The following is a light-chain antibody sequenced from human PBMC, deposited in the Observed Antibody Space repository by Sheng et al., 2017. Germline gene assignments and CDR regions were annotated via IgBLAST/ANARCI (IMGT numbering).Light chain of an antibody. CDR3: QQRSNWPLLT. CDR2: DAS. J-gene: IGKJ4*01. V-gene: IGKV3-11*01. Sequence: EIVLTQSPATLSLSPGERATLSCRASQSVSSYLAWYQQKPGQAPRLLIYDASNRATGIPARFSGSGSGTDFTLTISXLEPEDFAVYYCQQRSNWPLLTFGGGTKVEIK. CDR1: QSVSSY.